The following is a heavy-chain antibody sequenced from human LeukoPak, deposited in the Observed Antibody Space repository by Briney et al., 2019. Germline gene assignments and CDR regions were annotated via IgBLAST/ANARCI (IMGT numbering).Heavy chain of an antibody. D-gene: IGHD1-7*01. CDR2: IIPILGIA. J-gene: IGHJ5*02. V-gene: IGHV1-69*04. CDR3: ARDGGNYDKRWFDP. CDR1: GGTFSSYT. Sequence: SVKVSCKASGGTFSSYTISWVRQAPGQGLEWMGRIIPILGIANYAQKFQGRVTITADKTTSTAYMELSNLRTEDTAVYYCARDGGNYDKRWFDPWGQGTLVTVSS.